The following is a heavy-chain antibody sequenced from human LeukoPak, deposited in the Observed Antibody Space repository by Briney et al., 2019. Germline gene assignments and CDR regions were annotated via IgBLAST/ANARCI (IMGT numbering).Heavy chain of an antibody. V-gene: IGHV1-2*04. D-gene: IGHD4-17*01. J-gene: IGHJ6*02. CDR2: INPNSGGT. Sequence: ASVKVSCKASGYTFTGYYMHWVRQAPGQGLEWMGWINPNSGGTNYAQKFQGWVTMTRDTSISTAYMELSSLRSEDTAVYYCARGDYGDYYYGMDVWGQGTTVTVSS. CDR3: ARGDYGDYYYGMDV. CDR1: GYTFTGYY.